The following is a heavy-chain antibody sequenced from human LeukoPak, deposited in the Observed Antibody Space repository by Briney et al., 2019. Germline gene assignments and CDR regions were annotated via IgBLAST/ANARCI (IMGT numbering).Heavy chain of an antibody. J-gene: IGHJ4*02. CDR3: ARSGGMYYYESSGYPDY. V-gene: IGHV5-51*01. Sequence: GESLKISCKGSGYSFTSYWIGWVRQLPGKGLEWMGIIYPGDSDTRYSPSFQGQVTISADKSISTAYLQWSSLKASDTAMYYCARSGGMYYYESSGYPDYWGQGTLVTVSS. D-gene: IGHD3-22*01. CDR1: GYSFTSYW. CDR2: IYPGDSDT.